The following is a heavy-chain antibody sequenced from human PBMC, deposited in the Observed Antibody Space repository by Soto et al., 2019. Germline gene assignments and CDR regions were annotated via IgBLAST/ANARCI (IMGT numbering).Heavy chain of an antibody. D-gene: IGHD5-12*01. CDR3: AKGDHGGYDEYYFDY. Sequence: PGGSLRLSCAASGFTLTNYAMSWVRQAPGKGLEWVSTFRGGDVATYYADSVKGRFTISKDNSKDTLYLQMHSLRAEDTAVYYCAKGDHGGYDEYYFDYWGQGTLVTVSS. J-gene: IGHJ4*02. CDR2: FRGGDVAT. CDR1: GFTLTNYA. V-gene: IGHV3-23*01.